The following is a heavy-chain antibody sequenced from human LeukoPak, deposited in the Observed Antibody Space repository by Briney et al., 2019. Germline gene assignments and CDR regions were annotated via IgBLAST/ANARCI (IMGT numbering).Heavy chain of an antibody. CDR1: GFTFSSYS. V-gene: IGHV3-21*01. CDR2: ISSSSSYI. D-gene: IGHD2-2*01. Sequence: GGSLRLSCAASGFTFSSYSMNWVRQAPGKGLEWVSSISSSSSYIYYAGSVKGRFTISRDNAKNSLYLQMNSLRAEDTAVYYCARGTYCSSTSCYALFDYWGQGTLVTVSS. CDR3: ARGTYCSSTSCYALFDY. J-gene: IGHJ4*02.